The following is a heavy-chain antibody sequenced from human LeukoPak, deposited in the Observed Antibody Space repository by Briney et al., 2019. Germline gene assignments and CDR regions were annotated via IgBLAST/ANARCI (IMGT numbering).Heavy chain of an antibody. V-gene: IGHV7-4-1*02. D-gene: IGHD6-13*01. CDR1: GYTFTSYG. Sequence: ASVKVSCKASGYTFTSYGISWVRQAPGQGLEWMGWINTNTGNPTYAQGFTGPFVFSLDTSVSTAYLQISSLKAEDTAVYYCAREEMGAAAGTLGAFDIWGQGTMVTVSS. CDR3: AREEMGAAAGTLGAFDI. CDR2: INTNTGNP. J-gene: IGHJ3*02.